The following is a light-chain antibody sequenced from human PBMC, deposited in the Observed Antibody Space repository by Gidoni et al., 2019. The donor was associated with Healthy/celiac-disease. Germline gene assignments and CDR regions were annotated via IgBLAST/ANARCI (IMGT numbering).Light chain of an antibody. V-gene: IGKV3-11*01. CDR3: QQRSNWPPLT. Sequence: EIVLPQYPATLSLSPGVRATLSCSASQSVSSYLAWYQQKPGQAPRLLIYDASNRATGTPARFSGSGSGTDFTLTISSLEPEDFAVYYCQQRSNWPPLTFGGGTKVEIK. CDR1: QSVSSY. J-gene: IGKJ4*01. CDR2: DAS.